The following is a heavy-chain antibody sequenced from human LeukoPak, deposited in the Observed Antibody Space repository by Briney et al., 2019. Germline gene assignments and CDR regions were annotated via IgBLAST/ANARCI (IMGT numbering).Heavy chain of an antibody. Sequence: KPGGSLRLSCAASGFTFSTYSMNWVRQAPGKGLEWVSSLSRTGSYIYYADSVKGRFTISRDNAKNSLYLQMNSLRAEDTAVYYCAREKGETGDLDYWGQGTLVTVSS. CDR1: GFTFSTYS. J-gene: IGHJ4*02. D-gene: IGHD7-27*01. CDR3: AREKGETGDLDY. V-gene: IGHV3-21*01. CDR2: LSRTGSYI.